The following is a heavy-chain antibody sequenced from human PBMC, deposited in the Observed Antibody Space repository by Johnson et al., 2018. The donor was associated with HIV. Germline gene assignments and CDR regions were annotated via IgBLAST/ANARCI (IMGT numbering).Heavy chain of an antibody. CDR3: ARYFGVVIYDAFDI. CDR2: ISNSASAL. CDR1: GFIFSDYY. Sequence: QVQLVESGGGLVKPGGSLRLSCAASGFIFSDYYLTWIRQAPGKGLEWISYISNSASALYYADSVKGRFTISRDNAKTSLYLQMNSLRVEDTALYYCARYFGVVIYDAFDIWGQGTLVIVSS. D-gene: IGHD3-3*01. J-gene: IGHJ3*02. V-gene: IGHV3-11*01.